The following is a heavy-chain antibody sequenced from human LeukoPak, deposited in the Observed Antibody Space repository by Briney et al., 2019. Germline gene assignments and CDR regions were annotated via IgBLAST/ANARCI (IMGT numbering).Heavy chain of an antibody. CDR3: ARNIVVVTAIYYYYYGMDV. Sequence: ASVKVSCKASGYTFTSYYMHWVRQAPGQGLEWMGIINPSGGSTSYAQKLQGRVTMTTDTSTSTAYMELRSLRSDDTAVYYCARNIVVVTAIYYYYYGMDVWGQGTTVTVSS. CDR2: INPSGGST. J-gene: IGHJ6*02. D-gene: IGHD2-21*02. CDR1: GYTFTSYY. V-gene: IGHV1-46*01.